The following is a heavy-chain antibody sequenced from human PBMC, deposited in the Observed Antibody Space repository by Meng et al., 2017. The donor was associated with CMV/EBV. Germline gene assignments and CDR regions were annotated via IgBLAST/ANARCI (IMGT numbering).Heavy chain of an antibody. Sequence: QVELLQWGGGLVKPSETLSLTCAVYGGSFSGYYWSWMRQPPGKGLEWIGEINHSGSTNYNPSLKSRVTISVDTSKNQFSLKLRFVTAADTAVYYCARGGIAAAGPFDYWCQGTLVTVSS. D-gene: IGHD6-13*01. J-gene: IGHJ4*02. CDR1: GGSFSGYY. CDR2: INHSGST. V-gene: IGHV4-34*01. CDR3: ARGGIAAAGPFDY.